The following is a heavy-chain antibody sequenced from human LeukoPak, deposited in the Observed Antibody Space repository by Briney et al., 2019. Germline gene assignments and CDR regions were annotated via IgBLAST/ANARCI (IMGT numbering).Heavy chain of an antibody. D-gene: IGHD3-9*01. Sequence: GGSLRLSCAASGFTLSTYCTSWVRQAPGKGLEWVAHIKQDGSEQYYGDSVKGRFTISRDNANNSLFLQMDSLTAEDTAVYYCAREGRWRYDILTGYFDYWGQRILVTVSS. CDR3: AREGRWRYDILTGYFDY. CDR2: IKQDGSEQ. V-gene: IGHV3-7*01. J-gene: IGHJ4*02. CDR1: GFTLSTYC.